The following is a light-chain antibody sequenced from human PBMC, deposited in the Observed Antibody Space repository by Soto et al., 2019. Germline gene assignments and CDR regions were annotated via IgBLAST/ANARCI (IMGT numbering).Light chain of an antibody. J-gene: IGKJ1*01. CDR3: QQYDYWWT. CDR1: QSVTTN. V-gene: IGKV3-15*01. CDR2: SAS. Sequence: VMTQSPGTLSVSPGERVTLSCRASQSVTTNLAWYQQEPGQVPRLLIYSASARATDVPARFSGSGSGTDFTLTISSLQSEDFGVYYCQQYDYWWTFGQGTKVDIK.